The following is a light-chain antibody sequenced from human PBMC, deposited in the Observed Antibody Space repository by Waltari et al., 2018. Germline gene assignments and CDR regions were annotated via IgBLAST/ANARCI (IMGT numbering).Light chain of an antibody. Sequence: QSALTQPASVSGSPGQSITISCPGTSSDVGGCNYVSWYQQYPDKAPKLMIYDVSKRPSGVSNRFSGSKSGNTASLTISGLQAEDEADYYCCSYAGSSTHVLFGGGTKLTVL. CDR1: SSDVGGCNY. J-gene: IGLJ2*01. CDR2: DVS. V-gene: IGLV2-23*02. CDR3: CSYAGSSTHVL.